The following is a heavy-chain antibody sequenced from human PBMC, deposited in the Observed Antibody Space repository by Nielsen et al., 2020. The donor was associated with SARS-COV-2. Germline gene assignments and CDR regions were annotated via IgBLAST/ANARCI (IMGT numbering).Heavy chain of an antibody. CDR2: IGSAGDP. D-gene: IGHD3-10*01. Sequence: GGSLRLSCAASGFTFSSYDMHWVRQVTGKGLEWVSAIGSAGDPYYPDSVRGRFTISRENAKDSLYLEINSLRAGDTAVYYCARGGYFGSGPLDYWGQGTLVTVSS. CDR3: ARGGYFGSGPLDY. CDR1: GFTFSSYD. J-gene: IGHJ4*02. V-gene: IGHV3-13*04.